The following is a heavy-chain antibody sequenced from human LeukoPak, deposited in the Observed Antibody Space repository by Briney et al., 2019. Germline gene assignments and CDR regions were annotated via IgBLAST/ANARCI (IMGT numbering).Heavy chain of an antibody. CDR1: GGNFGNYV. D-gene: IGHD6-6*01. CDR3: ARDTNEEYSSSSDGLAV. CDR2: ITPFFGVA. V-gene: IGHV1-69*04. J-gene: IGHJ6*02. Sequence: SVKVSRKASGGNFGNYVIHWVRQAPGQGLEWMGRITPFFGVANYAQTFQDRVTFTADKITNTAYMQISSLKSEDTAVYFCARDTNEEYSSSSDGLAVWGQGTTVTVSS.